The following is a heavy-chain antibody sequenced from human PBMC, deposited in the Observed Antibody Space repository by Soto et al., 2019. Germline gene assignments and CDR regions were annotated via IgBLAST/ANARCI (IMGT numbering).Heavy chain of an antibody. CDR2: INPSGGST. CDR3: ARGAWCSSSWYTPTDYYGMDV. J-gene: IGHJ6*02. V-gene: IGHV1-46*01. D-gene: IGHD6-13*01. CDR1: GYTFTSYY. Sequence: QVQLVQSGAEVKKPGASVKVSCKASGYTFTSYYMHWVRQAPGQGLEWMGIINPSGGSTSYAQKFQGRVTMTRDTSTSTVYMELSSLRSEDTAVYYCARGAWCSSSWYTPTDYYGMDVRGQGTTVTVSS.